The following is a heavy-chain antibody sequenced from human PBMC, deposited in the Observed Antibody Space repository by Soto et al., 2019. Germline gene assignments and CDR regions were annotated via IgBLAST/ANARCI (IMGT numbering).Heavy chain of an antibody. CDR2: ISSSSSYI. V-gene: IGHV3-21*01. CDR1: GFTFSSYS. Sequence: PGGSLRLPCAASGFTFSSYSMNWVRQAPGKWLEWVSSISSSSSYIYYADSVKGRFTISRDNAKNSLYLQMNSLRAEDTAVYYCARAYGYCSGGSCYVHYYGMDVWGQGTTVTVSS. D-gene: IGHD2-15*01. CDR3: ARAYGYCSGGSCYVHYYGMDV. J-gene: IGHJ6*02.